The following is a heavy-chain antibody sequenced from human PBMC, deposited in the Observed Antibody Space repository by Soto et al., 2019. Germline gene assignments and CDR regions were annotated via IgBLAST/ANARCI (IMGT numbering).Heavy chain of an antibody. J-gene: IGHJ6*02. V-gene: IGHV1-69*13. CDR2: IIPVFGTP. CDR3: ARERSVGYCITTTCPKPFYYYAMDV. Sequence: SVKVSCKASGGTFTDYALSWVRQAPGQGLEWMGGIIPVFGTPDYAQKFQGRVTITADESTRTASMELSSLRSDDTAVYYCARERSVGYCITTTCPKPFYYYAMDVWGQGTTVTVSS. CDR1: GGTFTDYA. D-gene: IGHD2-2*01.